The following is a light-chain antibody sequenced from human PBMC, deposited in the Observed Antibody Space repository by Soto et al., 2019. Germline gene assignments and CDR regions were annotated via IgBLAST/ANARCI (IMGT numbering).Light chain of an antibody. V-gene: IGKV1-33*01. CDR2: DAS. CDR3: QHFDNSWT. J-gene: IGKJ1*01. Sequence: DIQVTQSPSSLSASVGDRVTIACQASQDISNYLNWYQQKPGKSPKLLIFDASNLETGVPSRFSGSGSGTHFTFTITSLQPEDIATYYCQHFDNSWTFGLGTKVDNK. CDR1: QDISNY.